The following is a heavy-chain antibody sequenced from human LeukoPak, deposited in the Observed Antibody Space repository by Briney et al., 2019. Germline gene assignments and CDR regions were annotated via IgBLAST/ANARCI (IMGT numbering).Heavy chain of an antibody. CDR2: ISGSGGST. CDR1: GFAFSSYA. V-gene: IGHV3-23*01. J-gene: IGHJ5*02. CDR3: AKDPCSSTSCYPYNWFDP. D-gene: IGHD2-2*01. Sequence: GGSLRLSCAASGFAFSSYAMSWVRQAPGKGLEWVSAISGSGGSTYYADSVKGRFTISRDNSKNTLYLQMNSLRAEDTAVYYCAKDPCSSTSCYPYNWFDPWGQGTLVTVSS.